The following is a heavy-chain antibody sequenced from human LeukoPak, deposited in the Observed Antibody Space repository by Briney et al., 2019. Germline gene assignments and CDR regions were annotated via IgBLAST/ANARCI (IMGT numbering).Heavy chain of an antibody. CDR3: ARDGPLYPSVVVVAASLNAFDI. D-gene: IGHD2-15*01. V-gene: IGHV1-18*01. Sequence: ASVKLSCTASGYTFTSYGMSWVRQAPGQGLEWIGWISAYNGNTNYAEKLKGRVTMTRDKSKSTAYMELRSLRSDDTAVYYCARDGPLYPSVVVVAASLNAFDIWGQGTMVTVSS. J-gene: IGHJ3*02. CDR2: ISAYNGNT. CDR1: GYTFTSYG.